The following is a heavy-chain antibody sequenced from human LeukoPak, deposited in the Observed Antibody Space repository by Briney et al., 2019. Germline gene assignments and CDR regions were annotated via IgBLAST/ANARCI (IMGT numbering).Heavy chain of an antibody. CDR1: GYTFTSYD. Sequence: ASVKFSCKASGYTFTSYDINWVRQATGQGLEWMGWMNPNSGNTGYAQKFQGRVTMTRNTSISTAYMELSSLRSEDTAVYYCARKRIMITFGGIIVSYWYFDLWGRGTLVTVSS. CDR3: ARKRIMITFGGIIVSYWYFDL. D-gene: IGHD3-16*02. J-gene: IGHJ2*01. CDR2: MNPNSGNT. V-gene: IGHV1-8*01.